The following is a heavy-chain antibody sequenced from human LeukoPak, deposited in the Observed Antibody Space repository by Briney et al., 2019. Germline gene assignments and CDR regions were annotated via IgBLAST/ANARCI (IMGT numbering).Heavy chain of an antibody. V-gene: IGHV3-23*01. CDR2: ISGSGSST. CDR1: GFTFSSYT. D-gene: IGHD1-26*01. Sequence: GGSLRLSCAASGFTFSSYTMSWVRQAPGKGLEWVSAISGSGSSTYYADSVKGRFTISRDNSKNTLYLQMNSLRAEDTAVYYCAKPSLIVGATVGFDYWGQGTLVTVSS. CDR3: AKPSLIVGATVGFDY. J-gene: IGHJ4*02.